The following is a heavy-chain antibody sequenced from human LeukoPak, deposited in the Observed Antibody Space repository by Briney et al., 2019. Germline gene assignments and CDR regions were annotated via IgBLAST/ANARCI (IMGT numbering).Heavy chain of an antibody. J-gene: IGHJ3*02. D-gene: IGHD3-3*01. CDR2: IYYSGTT. CDR1: GGSISSYY. CDR3: ARDRGVYDFWSGSSPSAFDI. V-gene: IGHV4-59*01. Sequence: SETLSLTCTVSGGSISSYYWSWIRQPPGKGLEWIGYIYYSGTTNYNPSLKSRVTISVDTSKNQFSLKLSSVTAADTAVYYCARDRGVYDFWSGSSPSAFDIWGQGTMVTVSS.